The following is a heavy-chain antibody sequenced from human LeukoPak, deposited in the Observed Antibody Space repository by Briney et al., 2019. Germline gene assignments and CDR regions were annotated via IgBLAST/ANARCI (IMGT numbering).Heavy chain of an antibody. CDR3: ASLYGSGSSR. D-gene: IGHD3-10*01. CDR1: GHTFTSYG. V-gene: IGHV1-18*01. CDR2: ISAYNGNT. J-gene: IGHJ4*02. Sequence: ASVKVPCKASGHTFTSYGIRWVRQAPGQGLEWMGWISAYNGNTNYAQKLQGRVTMTTDTSTSTAYMELRSLRSNDTAVYYCASLYGSGSSRWGQGTLVTVSS.